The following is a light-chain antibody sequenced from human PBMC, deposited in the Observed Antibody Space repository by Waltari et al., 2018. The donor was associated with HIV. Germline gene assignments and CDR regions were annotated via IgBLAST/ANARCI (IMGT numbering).Light chain of an antibody. CDR3: AAWDDSPYV. CDR1: SSNIGSNY. Sequence: QSVPTQSPSASGTPGQRVTISCSGSSSNIGSNYVYWYQQLPGTAPKLLIYRNNQRPSGVPDRFSGSKSGTSASLAINGLRSEDEADYYCAAWDDSPYVFGTGTKVTVL. J-gene: IGLJ1*01. V-gene: IGLV1-47*01. CDR2: RNN.